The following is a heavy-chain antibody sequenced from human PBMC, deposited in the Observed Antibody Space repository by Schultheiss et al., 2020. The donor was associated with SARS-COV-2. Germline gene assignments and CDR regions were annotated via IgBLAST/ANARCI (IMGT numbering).Heavy chain of an antibody. CDR3: AATVESSSGYYGMDV. CDR1: GYTFTGYY. Sequence: ASVKVSCKASGYTFTGYYMHWVRQAPGQGLEWMGWMNPNSGNTGYAQKFQGRVTMTRDTSTTTAYMELSSLGSEDTAVYYCAATVESSSGYYGMDVWGQGTTVTVSS. CDR2: MNPNSGNT. D-gene: IGHD6-6*01. J-gene: IGHJ6*02. V-gene: IGHV1-8*02.